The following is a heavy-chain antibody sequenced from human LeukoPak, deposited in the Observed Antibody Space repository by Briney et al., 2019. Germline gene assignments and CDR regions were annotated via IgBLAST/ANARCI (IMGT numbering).Heavy chain of an antibody. CDR2: IRSKANSYAT. CDR3: TRPDGSGWYEGDY. V-gene: IGHV3-73*01. CDR1: GFTFSGSA. Sequence: PGGSLRLSCAASGFTFSGSALHWVRQASGKGLEWVGRIRSKANSYATAYAASVKGRFTISRDDSKNTAYLQMNSLKTEDTAVYYCTRPDGSGWYEGDYWGQGTLVTVSS. D-gene: IGHD6-19*01. J-gene: IGHJ4*02.